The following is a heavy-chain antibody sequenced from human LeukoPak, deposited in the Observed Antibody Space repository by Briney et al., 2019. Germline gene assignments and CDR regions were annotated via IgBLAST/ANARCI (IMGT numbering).Heavy chain of an antibody. D-gene: IGHD3-10*01. V-gene: IGHV3-30*18. Sequence: PGRSLRLSCAASGFTFSSYGMHWVRQAPGKGLEWVAVISYDGSNKYYADPVKGRFTISRDNSKNTPYLQMNSLRAEDTAVYYCAKDLISADRDYWGQGTLVTVSS. CDR2: ISYDGSNK. J-gene: IGHJ4*02. CDR3: AKDLISADRDY. CDR1: GFTFSSYG.